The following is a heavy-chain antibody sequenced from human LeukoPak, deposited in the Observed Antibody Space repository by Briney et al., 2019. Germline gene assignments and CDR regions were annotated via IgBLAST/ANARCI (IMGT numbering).Heavy chain of an antibody. CDR3: AARDGYYSPSFDY. J-gene: IGHJ4*02. Sequence: AGGSLRLSCVPSGSTVSSNYMSWVRPAPGKGLEWVSVIYSGSRTYYADSVKGRFTISRDSSKNTLYLQMNSLRAEDTAMYYCAARDGYYSPSFDYWGQGTLVTVSS. D-gene: IGHD5-24*01. V-gene: IGHV3-66*01. CDR2: IYSGSRT. CDR1: GSTVSSNY.